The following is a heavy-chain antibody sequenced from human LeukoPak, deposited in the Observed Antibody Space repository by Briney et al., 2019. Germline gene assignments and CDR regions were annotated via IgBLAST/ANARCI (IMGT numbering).Heavy chain of an antibody. CDR1: GFTFSIHG. J-gene: IGHJ4*02. CDR2: ISGRDEKT. V-gene: IGHV3-23*01. D-gene: IGHD4-23*01. CDR3: AKRSDYGGNWNYFGY. Sequence: QPGGSLRLSCAASGFTFSIHGMSWVRQAPGKGLEWVSTISGRDEKTYYADSVKGRFTISRDNSKNTLYLQMNSLRAEDTAVYYCAKRSDYGGNWNYFGYWGQGALVTVSS.